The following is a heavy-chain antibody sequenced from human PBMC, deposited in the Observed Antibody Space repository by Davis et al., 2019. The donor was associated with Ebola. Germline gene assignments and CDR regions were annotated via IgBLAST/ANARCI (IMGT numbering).Heavy chain of an antibody. CDR2: ISAYNGNT. Sequence: ASVKVSCKASGYTFTSYGISWVRQAPGQGLEWMGWISAYNGNTNYAQKLQGRVTMTTDTSTSTAYMELSRLRSDDTAVYYCARDRRDYDYVWGSYRDYWGQGTLVTVSS. V-gene: IGHV1-18*04. D-gene: IGHD3-16*02. J-gene: IGHJ4*02. CDR3: ARDRRDYDYVWGSYRDY. CDR1: GYTFTSYG.